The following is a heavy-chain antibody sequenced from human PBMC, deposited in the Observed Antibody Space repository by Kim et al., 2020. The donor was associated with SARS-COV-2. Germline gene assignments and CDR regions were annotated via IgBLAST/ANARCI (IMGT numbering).Heavy chain of an antibody. CDR1: GFTFSSYA. J-gene: IGHJ4*02. V-gene: IGHV3-23*01. D-gene: IGHD4-17*01. CDR2: ISGSGGST. CDR3: AKDRSTTVVTPLGVEFDY. Sequence: GGSLRLSCAASGFTFSSYAMSWVRQAPGKGLEWVSAISGSGGSTYYADSVKGRFTISRDNSKNTLYLQMNSLRAEDTAVYYCAKDRSTTVVTPLGVEFDYWGQGTLVTVSS.